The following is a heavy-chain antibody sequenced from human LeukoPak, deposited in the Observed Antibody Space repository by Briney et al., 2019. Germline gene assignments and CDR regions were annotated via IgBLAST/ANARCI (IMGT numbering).Heavy chain of an antibody. CDR2: INHSGST. J-gene: IGHJ5*02. V-gene: IGHV4-34*01. CDR3: ARTYYDFWSGTYWFDP. CDR1: GGSFSGYY. Sequence: SETLSLTCAVYGGSFSGYYWSWIRQPPGKGLEWIGEINHSGSTNYNPSLKSRVTISVDTSKNQFSLKLSSVTAADTAVHYCARTYYDFWSGTYWFDPWGQGTLVTVSS. D-gene: IGHD3-3*01.